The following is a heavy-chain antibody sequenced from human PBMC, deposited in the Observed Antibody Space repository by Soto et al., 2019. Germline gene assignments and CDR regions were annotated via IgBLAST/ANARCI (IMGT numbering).Heavy chain of an antibody. V-gene: IGHV3-11*05. Sequence: PGGSLRLSCAVSGLTFRDYYMTWIRQAPGKGLEWVSYISSSTSHTNYADSVKGRFTISRDNAKNSLFLQMNSLRAEDTAVYYCARGRGAAADYFDFWGQGTLVTVSS. CDR3: ARGRGAAADYFDF. CDR1: GLTFRDYY. J-gene: IGHJ4*02. CDR2: ISSSTSHT. D-gene: IGHD6-13*01.